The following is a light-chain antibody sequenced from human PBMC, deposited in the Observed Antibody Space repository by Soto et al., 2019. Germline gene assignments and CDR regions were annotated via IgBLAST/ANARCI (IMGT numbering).Light chain of an antibody. CDR3: QQSYSTPLT. Sequence: DIQMTQSPSSLSASVGDRVTITCRASQSISYYLNWYQQKPGKAPKLLIYAASSLQGDVPSRFSGSGSGTDFTLTISSLQPDDFATYYCQQSYSTPLTFGPGTKVDIK. CDR2: AAS. CDR1: QSISYY. V-gene: IGKV1-39*01. J-gene: IGKJ3*01.